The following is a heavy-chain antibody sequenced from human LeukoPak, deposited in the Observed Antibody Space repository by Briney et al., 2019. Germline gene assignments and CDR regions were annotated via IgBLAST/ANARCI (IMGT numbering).Heavy chain of an antibody. CDR3: ARDWGGGYYYYGMDV. V-gene: IGHV1-69*13. J-gene: IGHJ6*02. Sequence: SVKVSCKASGGTFSSYAISWVRQAPGQGLEWMGGIIPIFGTANYAQKFQGRVTITADESTSTAYMEQSSLRSEDTAVYYCARDWGGGYYYYGMDVWGQGTTVTVSS. CDR2: IIPIFGTA. D-gene: IGHD3-16*01. CDR1: GGTFSSYA.